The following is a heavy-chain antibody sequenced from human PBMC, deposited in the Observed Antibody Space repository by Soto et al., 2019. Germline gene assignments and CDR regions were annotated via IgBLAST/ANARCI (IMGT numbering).Heavy chain of an antibody. V-gene: IGHV3-7*01. Sequence: EVQLVESGGGLVQPGGSLRLSCAASGFAFSSYWMSWVRQAPGKGLEWVANIKQDGNEKYYVDSVKGRFTISRDNAKNSLYVQMNSLRAEDTAVYYCARAYCSGGGCYPGIYWGQGTLVTVSS. J-gene: IGHJ4*02. D-gene: IGHD2-15*01. CDR2: IKQDGNEK. CDR1: GFAFSSYW. CDR3: ARAYCSGGGCYPGIY.